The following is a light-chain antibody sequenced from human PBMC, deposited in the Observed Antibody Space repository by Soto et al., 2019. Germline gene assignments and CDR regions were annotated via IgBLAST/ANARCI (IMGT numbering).Light chain of an antibody. J-gene: IGLJ2*01. CDR2: DVI. CDR3: CSYAGSYTYVV. CDR1: GSDVGGYNY. V-gene: IGLV2-11*01. Sequence: QSALTQPRSVSGSPGQSVTISCTGTGSDVGGYNYVSLYQQHPGRAPKLMIYDVIKPPSRVPDRFSGSKSGNTASLTISGLQAEDEADYYCCSYAGSYTYVVFGGGTKLTVL.